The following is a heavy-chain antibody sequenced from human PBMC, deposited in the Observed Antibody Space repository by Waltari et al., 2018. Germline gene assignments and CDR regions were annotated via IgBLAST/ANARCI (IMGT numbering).Heavy chain of an antibody. CDR2: INPNSGGT. Sequence: QVQLVQFGAEVKKPGASVKVSCKASGYTFTGYYMHWVRQAPGQGLEWMGRINPNSGGTNYAQKFQGRVTMTRDTSISTAYMELSRLRSDDTAVYYCARGVEWELLQRLGDWFDPWGQGTLVTVSS. D-gene: IGHD1-26*01. J-gene: IGHJ5*02. CDR3: ARGVEWELLQRLGDWFDP. CDR1: GYTFTGYY. V-gene: IGHV1-2*06.